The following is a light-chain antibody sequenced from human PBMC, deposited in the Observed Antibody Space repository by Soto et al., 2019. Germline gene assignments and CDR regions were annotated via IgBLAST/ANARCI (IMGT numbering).Light chain of an antibody. CDR1: QSVSSY. CDR3: QQYYSYPLT. V-gene: IGKV3-11*01. J-gene: IGKJ4*01. CDR2: DAS. Sequence: EIVLTQSPATLSLSPGERATLSCRASQSVSSYLAWYQQKPGQAPRLLIYDASNRATGIPARFSGSASGTDFTLTTSSCLQSEDFETYYCQQYYSYPLTFGGGTKV.